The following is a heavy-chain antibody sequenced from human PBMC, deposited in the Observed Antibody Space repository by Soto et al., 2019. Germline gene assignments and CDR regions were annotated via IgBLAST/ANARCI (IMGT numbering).Heavy chain of an antibody. CDR3: AHPRGYGVFDAYDI. CDR2: ISGSGGTT. J-gene: IGHJ3*02. V-gene: IGHV3-23*01. CDR1: GFTFRTYA. Sequence: GGSLRLSCAASGFTFRTYAMNWVRQAPGKGLEWVSAISGSGGTTYYADSVQGRFTISRDNSINTLYLQMNSLRPEDTAVYYCAHPRGYGVFDAYDIWGQGAMVTVSS. D-gene: IGHD4-17*01.